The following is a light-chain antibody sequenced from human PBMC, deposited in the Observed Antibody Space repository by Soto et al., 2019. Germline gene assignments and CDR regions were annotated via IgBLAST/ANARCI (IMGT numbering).Light chain of an antibody. CDR2: DVS. J-gene: IGLJ2*01. CDR3: SSYTSSSTLV. Sequence: QSALTQPASVSGSPGQSITIFCTGTISDVGGYNYVSWYQQHPGKAPKRVIYDVSNRPSGVSNRFSGSKSGNTASLTISGLQAEDEADYYCSSYTSSSTLVLGGGTKLTV. V-gene: IGLV2-14*01. CDR1: ISDVGGYNY.